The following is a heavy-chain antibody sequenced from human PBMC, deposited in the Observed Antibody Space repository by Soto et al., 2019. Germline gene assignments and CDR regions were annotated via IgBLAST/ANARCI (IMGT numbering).Heavy chain of an antibody. CDR3: ARGSPTKILVLMYDALEI. J-gene: IGHJ3*02. CDR2: IIPVFGTA. Sequence: QVQLVQSGAEVKKPGSSVKVSCKASGATLDTFINFGVTWVRRAPGQGLEWMGGIIPVFGTAHYAQKFQGXLXXXAXXSTRTAYMELSSLRSEDTAVYYCARGSPTKILVLMYDALEIWGQGTMVTVSS. V-gene: IGHV1-69*12. D-gene: IGHD3-16*01. CDR1: GATLDTFINFG.